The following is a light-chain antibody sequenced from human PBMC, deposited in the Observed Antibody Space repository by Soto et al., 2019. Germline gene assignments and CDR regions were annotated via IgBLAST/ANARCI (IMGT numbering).Light chain of an antibody. Sequence: DIQMTQSPSSLSASVGDRVTITCQASQDISNSLNWYQQKPGKAPKLLIYDASNLETGVPSRFSRSRSGTDFTFTISSLQPEDFATYYCQQYDNLPLTFGGGTKVEIK. CDR1: QDISNS. CDR2: DAS. J-gene: IGKJ4*01. CDR3: QQYDNLPLT. V-gene: IGKV1-33*01.